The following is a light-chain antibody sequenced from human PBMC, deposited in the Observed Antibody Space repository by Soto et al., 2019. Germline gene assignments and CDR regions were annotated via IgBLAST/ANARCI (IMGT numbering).Light chain of an antibody. CDR1: QSISSY. CDR2: AAS. J-gene: IGKJ2*01. CDR3: QQSYNTPNT. Sequence: DIQMTQSPSSLSAAVGDRVTITCRASQSISSYLNWYQQKPGKAPKLLIYAASSLQSGVPSRFSGSGSGTDFTLTISSLQPEDFATYYCQQSYNTPNTFGQGTQLEIK. V-gene: IGKV1-39*01.